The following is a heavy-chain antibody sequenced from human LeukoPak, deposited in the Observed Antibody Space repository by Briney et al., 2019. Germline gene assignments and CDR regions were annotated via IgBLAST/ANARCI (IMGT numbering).Heavy chain of an antibody. Sequence: GGSLRLSCAAAGFTFSKYWMNWYRQAPGKGLEWVGNINQDAREINYVDSVRGRFTISRDNAKNSLHLQMNSLRAEDTAVYYCATDRDNSDWQKRFDSWGQGTLVTVSS. CDR3: ATDRDNSDWQKRFDS. J-gene: IGHJ4*02. CDR1: GFTFSKYW. D-gene: IGHD2-21*02. CDR2: INQDAREI. V-gene: IGHV3-7*01.